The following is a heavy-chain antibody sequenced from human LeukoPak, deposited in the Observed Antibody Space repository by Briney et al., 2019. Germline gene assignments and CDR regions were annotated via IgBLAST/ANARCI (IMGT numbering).Heavy chain of an antibody. D-gene: IGHD2-2*01. V-gene: IGHV1-69*01. CDR3: ARGFPPSYCSSTSCYLGSYYYGMDV. Sequence: SVKVSCKASGGTFSSYAISWVRQAPGQGLEWMGGIIPIFGTANYTQKFQGRVTITADESTSTAYMELSSLRSEDTAVYYCARGFPPSYCSSTSCYLGSYYYGMDVWGQGTTVTVSS. J-gene: IGHJ6*02. CDR1: GGTFSSYA. CDR2: IIPIFGTA.